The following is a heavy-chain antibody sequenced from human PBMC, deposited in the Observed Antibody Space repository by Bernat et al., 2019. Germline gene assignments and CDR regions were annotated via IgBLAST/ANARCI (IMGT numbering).Heavy chain of an antibody. CDR3: ASGVYYYDSSGYYLDY. V-gene: IGHV4-39*01. CDR2: IYYSGST. J-gene: IGHJ4*02. D-gene: IGHD3-22*01. CDR1: GGSISSSSYY. Sequence: QLQLQESGPGLVKPSETLSLTCTVSGGSISSSSYYWGWIRQPPGKGLEWIGSIYYSGSTYYNPSLKSRVTISVDTSKNQFYLKLSSVTAADTAVYYCASGVYYYDSSGYYLDYWGQGTLVTVSS.